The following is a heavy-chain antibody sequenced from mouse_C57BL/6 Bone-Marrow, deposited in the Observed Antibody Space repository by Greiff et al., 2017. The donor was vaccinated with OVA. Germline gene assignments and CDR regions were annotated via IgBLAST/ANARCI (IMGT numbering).Heavy chain of an antibody. D-gene: IGHD1-1*01. V-gene: IGHV5-4*03. CDR2: ISDGGSYT. J-gene: IGHJ4*01. CDR3: ARVTTIVATSAMDY. Sequence: EVKVEESGGGLVKPGGSLKLSCAASGFTFSSYAMSWVRQTPEKRLEWVATISDGGSYTYYPDNVKGRFTISRDNAKNNLYLQMSHLKSEDTAMXYCARVTTIVATSAMDYWGKGTSVTVA. CDR1: GFTFSSYA.